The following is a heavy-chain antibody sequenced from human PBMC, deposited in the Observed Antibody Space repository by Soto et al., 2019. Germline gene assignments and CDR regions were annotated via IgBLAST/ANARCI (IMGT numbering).Heavy chain of an antibody. J-gene: IGHJ6*02. CDR1: GYSFTSYG. CDR3: AREVLLWFGESQYYGMDV. V-gene: IGHV1-18*04. Sequence: QVLLVQSGAEVKKPGASVKVSCKTSGYSFTSYGISWVRQAPGQGLEWMGWISGYDGNTNYAQRFQGRVTTTADTSTTTAYMELRSLGSDDTAVYYCAREVLLWFGESQYYGMDVWGQGTTVTVSS. D-gene: IGHD3-10*01. CDR2: ISGYDGNT.